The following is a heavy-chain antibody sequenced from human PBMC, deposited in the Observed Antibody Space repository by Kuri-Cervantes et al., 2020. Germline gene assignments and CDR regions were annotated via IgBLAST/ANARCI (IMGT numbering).Heavy chain of an antibody. D-gene: IGHD3-10*01. CDR2: ISGSGGST. CDR1: RFTFSSYS. V-gene: IGHV3-23*01. CDR3: AKEVQYYYGSGSYCDY. J-gene: IGHJ4*02. Sequence: GGSLRPACAASRFTFSSYSMNCVRQAPGKGLEWVSAISGSGGSTYYAASVKGQFTISRDNSKNTLYLQMNSLRAEDTAVYYCAKEVQYYYGSGSYCDYWGQGTLVTVSS.